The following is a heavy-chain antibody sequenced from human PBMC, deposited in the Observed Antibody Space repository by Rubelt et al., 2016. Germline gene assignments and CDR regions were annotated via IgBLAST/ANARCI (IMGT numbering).Heavy chain of an antibody. CDR3: ARKAGPDY. V-gene: IGHV3-30*04. CDR1: FTFSSYA. D-gene: IGHD6-13*01. J-gene: IGHJ4*02. Sequence: FTFSSYALHWVRQAPGKGLEWVALISYDGSLKHYADYVKGRFTMSRANSKNTLYLEISRLRVEDTAVYYCARKAGPDYWGQGTLVTVSS. CDR2: ISYDGSLK.